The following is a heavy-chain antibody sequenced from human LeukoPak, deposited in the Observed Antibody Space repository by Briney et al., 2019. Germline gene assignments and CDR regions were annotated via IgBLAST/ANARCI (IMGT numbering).Heavy chain of an antibody. D-gene: IGHD1-1*01. CDR3: ARSERDSHYYYYMDV. V-gene: IGHV1-46*01. Sequence: ASVKVSCKASGYTFTSYYMHWVRQAPGQGLEWMGIINPSGGSTSYAQKFQGRVTLTRNTSISTAYMELSSLRSEDTAFYYCARSERDSHYYYYMDVWGKGTTVTISS. CDR1: GYTFTSYY. J-gene: IGHJ6*03. CDR2: INPSGGST.